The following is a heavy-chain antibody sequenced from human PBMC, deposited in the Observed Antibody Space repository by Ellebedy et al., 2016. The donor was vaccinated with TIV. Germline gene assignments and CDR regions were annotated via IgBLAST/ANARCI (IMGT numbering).Heavy chain of an antibody. D-gene: IGHD3-10*01. Sequence: GESLKISXAASGFTFSSYAMSWVRQAPGKGLEWVSAISGSGGSTYYADSVKGRFTISRDNSKNTLYLQMNSLRAEDTAVYYCVKDSALLLWFGESSYYFDYWGQGTLVTVSS. CDR1: GFTFSSYA. CDR2: ISGSGGST. J-gene: IGHJ4*02. CDR3: VKDSALLLWFGESSYYFDY. V-gene: IGHV3-23*01.